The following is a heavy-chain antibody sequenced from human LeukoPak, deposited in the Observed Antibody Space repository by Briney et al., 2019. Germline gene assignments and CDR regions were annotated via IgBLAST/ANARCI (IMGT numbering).Heavy chain of an antibody. CDR3: ARPRLEYCSGGSCFDAFDI. CDR1: GFTFSNAR. J-gene: IGHJ3*02. CDR2: ISGSGSTT. Sequence: GGSLRLSCAASGFTFSNARMSWVRQAPGKGLEWVSAISGSGSTTYYADSVKGRFTISRDNSKNTLFLQMNSLTAEDTAIYSCARPRLEYCSGGSCFDAFDIWGQGTMVTVSS. V-gene: IGHV3-23*01. D-gene: IGHD2-15*01.